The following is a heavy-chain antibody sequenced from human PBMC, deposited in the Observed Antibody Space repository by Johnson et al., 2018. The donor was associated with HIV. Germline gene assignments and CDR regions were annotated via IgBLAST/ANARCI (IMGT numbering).Heavy chain of an antibody. CDR2: IWYDGSNK. J-gene: IGHJ3*02. Sequence: MQLVESGGGLVQPGGSLRLSCAASGFTFNTFGMHWVRQAPGKGLEWVAVIWYDGSNKYYADSVKGRFTISRDNSKNTLYLQMNSLRAEDTAVYYCARGGARSSGYYSAFDIWGQGTMVTVSS. D-gene: IGHD3-22*01. CDR3: ARGGARSSGYYSAFDI. CDR1: GFTFNTFG. V-gene: IGHV3-33*08.